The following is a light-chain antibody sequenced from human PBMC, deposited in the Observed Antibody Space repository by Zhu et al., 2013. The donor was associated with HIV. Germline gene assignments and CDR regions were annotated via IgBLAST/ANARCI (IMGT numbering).Light chain of an antibody. CDR2: DAS. CDR3: QQYHSFLYG. J-gene: IGKJ2*03. Sequence: DIQMTQSPSTLSASVGDRVTITCRASQNINTWLAWYQQKPGKAPNLLIYDASSLHSGVPSRFSGSGSGTEFILTISSLQPDDFATYYCQQYHSFLYGFGRGTKVVIK. CDR1: QNINTW. V-gene: IGKV1-5*01.